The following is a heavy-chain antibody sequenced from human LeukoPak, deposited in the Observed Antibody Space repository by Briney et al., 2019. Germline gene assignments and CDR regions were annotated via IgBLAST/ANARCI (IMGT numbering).Heavy chain of an antibody. D-gene: IGHD2-2*01. J-gene: IGHJ6*03. V-gene: IGHV4-4*07. CDR1: GGSISSYY. CDR2: IYTSGST. CDR3: ARSSIVVVPAATGYYMDV. Sequence: SETLSLTCTVSGGSISSYYWSWIRQPAGKGLEWIWRIYTSGSTNYNPSLKSRVTMSVDTSKNQFSLKLSSVTAADTAVYYCARSSIVVVPAATGYYMDVWGKGTTVTVSS.